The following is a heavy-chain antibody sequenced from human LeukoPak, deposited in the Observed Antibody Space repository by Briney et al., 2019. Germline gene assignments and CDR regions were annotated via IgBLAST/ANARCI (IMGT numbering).Heavy chain of an antibody. CDR1: GGSISSYY. D-gene: IGHD3-22*01. J-gene: IGHJ3*02. V-gene: IGHV4-59*01. CDR3: ARADPDSSGYYSVAFDI. Sequence: PSETLSLTCTVSGGSISSYYWSWIRQPPGKGLEWIGYIYYSGSTNYNPSLKSRVTISVDTSKNQFSLKLSSVTAADTAVYYCARADPDSSGYYSVAFDIWGQGTMVTVSS. CDR2: IYYSGST.